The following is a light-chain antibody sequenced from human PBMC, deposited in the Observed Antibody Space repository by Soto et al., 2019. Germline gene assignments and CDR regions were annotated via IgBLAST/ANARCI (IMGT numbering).Light chain of an antibody. Sequence: DIQMTQSPSSLSASVGDRVTITCRASQTISTYLNWYQQKPGKAPKLLIYGASSLQSGVPSRFSGSGSGTELTLTISSMQSEEFASNVSRLLNRYATFGQGPRWIS. J-gene: IGKJ1*01. CDR1: QTISTY. CDR2: GAS. CDR3: RLLNRYAT. V-gene: IGKV1-39*01.